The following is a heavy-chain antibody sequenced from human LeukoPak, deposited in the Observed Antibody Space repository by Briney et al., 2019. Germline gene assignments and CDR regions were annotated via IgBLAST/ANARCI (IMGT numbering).Heavy chain of an antibody. CDR1: GGSFSGYY. CDR3: ARGPHCSGGSCQFADY. CDR2: IYHSGST. J-gene: IGHJ4*02. Sequence: SETLSLTCAVYGGSFSGYYWSWIRQPPGKGLEWIGYIYHSGSTYYNPSLKSRVTISVDRSKNQFSLKLSSVTAADTAVYYCARGPHCSGGSCQFADYWGQGTLVTVSS. D-gene: IGHD2-15*01. V-gene: IGHV4-34*01.